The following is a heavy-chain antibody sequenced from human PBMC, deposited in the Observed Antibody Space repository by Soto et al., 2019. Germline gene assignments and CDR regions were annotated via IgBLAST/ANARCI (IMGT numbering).Heavy chain of an antibody. Sequence: GGSLRLSCAASGFTFSSYAIHWGRQAPGKGLEWVAVISYDGSNKYYADSVKGRFTISRDNSKNTLYLQMNSLRAEDTAVYYCARAGLRGQYSSSSAYYYYGMDVWGQGTTVTVSS. CDR1: GFTFSSYA. CDR2: ISYDGSNK. D-gene: IGHD6-6*01. CDR3: ARAGLRGQYSSSSAYYYYGMDV. V-gene: IGHV3-30-3*01. J-gene: IGHJ6*02.